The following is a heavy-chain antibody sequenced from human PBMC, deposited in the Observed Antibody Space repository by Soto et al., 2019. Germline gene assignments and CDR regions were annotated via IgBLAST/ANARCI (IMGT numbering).Heavy chain of an antibody. CDR3: ARDLGTAIAPDAFDI. Sequence: ASVKVSCKASGYTFTSYYMHWVRQAPGQGLEWMGIINPSGGSTSYAQKFQGRVTMTRDTSTSTVYMELSSLRSEDTAVYYCARDLGTAIAPDAFDIWGQGTMVTVSS. D-gene: IGHD5-18*01. J-gene: IGHJ3*02. CDR2: INPSGGST. CDR1: GYTFTSYY. V-gene: IGHV1-46*01.